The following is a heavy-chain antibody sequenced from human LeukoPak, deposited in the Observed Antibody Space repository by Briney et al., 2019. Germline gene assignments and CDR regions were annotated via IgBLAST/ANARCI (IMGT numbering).Heavy chain of an antibody. V-gene: IGHV4-39*01. D-gene: IGHD1-20*01. CDR3: ARLGGYNWNPRHYYFYYMDV. CDR2: IYYIGST. J-gene: IGHJ6*03. Sequence: KPSETLSLTCTVSGGSISSSTYYWGWVRQPPGKGLEWIGNIYYIGSTYYNPSLKSRVTVSVDTSKNQFSLKLTSVTAADTAMYFCARLGGYNWNPRHYYFYYMDVWGKGTTATVSS. CDR1: GGSISSSTYY.